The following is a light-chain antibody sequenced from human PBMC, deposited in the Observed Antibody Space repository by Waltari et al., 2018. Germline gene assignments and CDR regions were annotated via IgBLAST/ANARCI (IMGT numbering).Light chain of an antibody. CDR1: SSYIGPLCD. CDR3: RSYDTSRSVV. Sequence: QPVLTPPPSLSGAPGQSLALSCPRTSSYIGPLCDVHWYQQLPRTAPKLLIYGNNNRPSGVPDRFFGSTYGTSASLAITGLQAEDEADYYCRSYDTSRSVVFGGGTKLTVL. J-gene: IGLJ3*02. V-gene: IGLV1-40*01. CDR2: GNN.